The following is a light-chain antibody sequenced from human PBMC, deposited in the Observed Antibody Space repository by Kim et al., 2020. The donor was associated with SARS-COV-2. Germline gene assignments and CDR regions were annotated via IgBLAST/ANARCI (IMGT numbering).Light chain of an antibody. CDR3: QAWDSSTGGV. Sequence: VSHGQTASITCSGDKLGDKYACWYQQKPGQSPVLVIYQDSKRPSGIPERFSGSNSGNTATLTISGTQAMDEADYYCQAWDSSTGGVFGGGTQLTVL. J-gene: IGLJ2*01. CDR2: QDS. CDR1: KLGDKY. V-gene: IGLV3-1*01.